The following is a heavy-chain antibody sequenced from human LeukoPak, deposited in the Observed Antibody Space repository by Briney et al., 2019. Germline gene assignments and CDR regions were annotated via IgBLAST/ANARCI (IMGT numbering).Heavy chain of an antibody. CDR1: GFTFSSSW. V-gene: IGHV3-74*01. J-gene: IGHJ4*02. Sequence: GGSLRLSCAVSGFTFSSSWMHWVRQAPGKGLVWVSHIKTDGSTTAYADSVKGRFTISRGNAKNTLYLQMNSLRAEDTGVYYCARGNQQLPRSTPDYWGQGTLVTVPS. CDR2: IKTDGSTT. D-gene: IGHD2-2*01. CDR3: ARGNQQLPRSTPDY.